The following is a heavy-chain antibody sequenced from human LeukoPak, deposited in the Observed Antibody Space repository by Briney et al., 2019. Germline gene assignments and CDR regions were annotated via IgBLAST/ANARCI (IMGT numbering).Heavy chain of an antibody. CDR2: IYYSGST. Sequence: PSETLSLTXTVSGGSISSYYWSWIRQPPGKGLEWIGYIYYSGSTNYNPSLKSRVTISVDTSKNQFSLKLSSVTAADTAMYYCARSYNYYYMDVWGKGTTVTVSS. CDR1: GGSISSYY. J-gene: IGHJ6*03. V-gene: IGHV4-59*01. CDR3: ARSYNYYYMDV.